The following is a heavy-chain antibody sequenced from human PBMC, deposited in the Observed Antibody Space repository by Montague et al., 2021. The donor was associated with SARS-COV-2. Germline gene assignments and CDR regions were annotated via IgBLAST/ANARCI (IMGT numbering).Heavy chain of an antibody. J-gene: IGHJ4*02. CDR3: AREVAGCHGDCNDY. CDR1: GFTFSSFE. D-gene: IGHD2-21*02. Sequence: SLRLSCAASGFTFSSFEMTWVRQAPGKGLEWIAYISSSGGSTQYADFMMGRFTISRDNARNSLYLQMNSLRAEDTAVYYCAREVAGCHGDCNDYWGQGTLVTVSS. CDR2: ISSSGGST. V-gene: IGHV3-48*03.